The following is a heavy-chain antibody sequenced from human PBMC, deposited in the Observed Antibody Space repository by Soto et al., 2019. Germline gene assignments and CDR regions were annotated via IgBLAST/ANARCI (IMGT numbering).Heavy chain of an antibody. CDR3: ARDLIAVAGGFDC. V-gene: IGHV3-33*01. CDR1: GFTFSSHG. CDR2: IWYDGSNK. D-gene: IGHD6-19*01. Sequence: QVQLVESGRGVVQPGRSLSLSCAASGFTFSSHGMHWVRQAPGKGLEWVAFIWYDGSNKYYADSVKGRFTISRDNSKSTLYLQMNSLTAEDTAVYYCARDLIAVAGGFDCWGQGALVTVSS. J-gene: IGHJ4*02.